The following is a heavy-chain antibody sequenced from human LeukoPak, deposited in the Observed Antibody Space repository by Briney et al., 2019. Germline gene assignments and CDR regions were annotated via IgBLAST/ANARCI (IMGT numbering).Heavy chain of an antibody. CDR1: GGSISSGSYY. Sequence: SQTLSLTCTVSGGSISSGSYYWSWIRQPAGKGLEWIGRIYTSGSTNYNPSLKSRVTISVDTSKNQFSLKLSSVTAADTAVYYCARESRVVAATGNWFDPWGQGTLVTASS. V-gene: IGHV4-61*02. J-gene: IGHJ5*02. CDR2: IYTSGST. D-gene: IGHD2-15*01. CDR3: ARESRVVAATGNWFDP.